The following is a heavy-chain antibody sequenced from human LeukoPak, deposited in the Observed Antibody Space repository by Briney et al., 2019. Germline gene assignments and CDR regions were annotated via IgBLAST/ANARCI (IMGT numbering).Heavy chain of an antibody. V-gene: IGHV4-4*07. CDR2: IYTSGST. J-gene: IGHJ4*02. CDR3: ARHVSGYSSGWFRPYYFDY. Sequence: SETLSLTCTVSGGSISSYYWSWIRQPAGKGLEWIGRIYTSGSTNYNPSLKSRVTMSVDTSKNQFSLKLSSVTAADTAVYYCARHVSGYSSGWFRPYYFDYWGQGTLVTVSS. CDR1: GGSISSYY. D-gene: IGHD6-19*01.